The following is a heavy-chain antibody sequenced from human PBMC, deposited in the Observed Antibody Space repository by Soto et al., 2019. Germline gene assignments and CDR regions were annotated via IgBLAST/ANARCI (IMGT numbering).Heavy chain of an antibody. J-gene: IGHJ6*02. CDR3: AKDTSKYSNNWPAYYGLDV. V-gene: IGHV3-30*18. CDR1: GFAFSSFG. CDR2: ISFDGSNK. D-gene: IGHD1-1*01. Sequence: QVQLVESGGGVVQPGRSLRLSCAASGFAFSSFGMHWVRQAPGKGLEWVAVISFDGSNKYYADSVKGRFTISRDNSKNTLYLQMNRLKAEDPAVYYCAKDTSKYSNNWPAYYGLDVWGQGTTVTVSS.